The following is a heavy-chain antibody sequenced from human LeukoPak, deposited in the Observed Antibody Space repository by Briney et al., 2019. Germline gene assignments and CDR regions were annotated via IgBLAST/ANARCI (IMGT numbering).Heavy chain of an antibody. Sequence: PGGSLILSCAASGLTFSNYAMSWVRQAPGKGLEWASTISGSGGSTYYADSVSGRLTISRDNSKNTLFLQMNSLRAGDTALYYCAKDPVWNPSYYSYYMDVWGKGTTVTVSS. CDR2: ISGSGGST. CDR1: GLTFSNYA. V-gene: IGHV3-23*01. J-gene: IGHJ6*03. D-gene: IGHD1-1*01. CDR3: AKDPVWNPSYYSYYMDV.